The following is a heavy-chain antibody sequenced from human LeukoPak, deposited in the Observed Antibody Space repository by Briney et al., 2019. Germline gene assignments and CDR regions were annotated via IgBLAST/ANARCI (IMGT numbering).Heavy chain of an antibody. V-gene: IGHV4-61*08. CDR2: IHYSGST. Sequence: SETLSLTCTVSGGSIGSGGYCWSWIRQHPGKGLEWIGYIHYSGSTNYNPSLKSRVTISVDTSKNQFSLKLSSVTAADTAVYYCASDGGGGDSGWLDYWGQGTLVTVS. J-gene: IGHJ4*02. D-gene: IGHD5-12*01. CDR1: GGSIGSGGYC. CDR3: ASDGGGGDSGWLDY.